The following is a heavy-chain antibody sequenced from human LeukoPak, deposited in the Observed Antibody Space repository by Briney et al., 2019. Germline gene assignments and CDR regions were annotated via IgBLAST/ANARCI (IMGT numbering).Heavy chain of an antibody. J-gene: IGHJ4*02. V-gene: IGHV4-59*01. CDR3: VSGPYPAAGTDHQFDY. Sequence: SETLSLTCTASGASISSYYWSWIRQPPGKGLEWIGYIYNRGSTKYNPSLKSRVTISVDTSKNQFFLKLSSVTAADTAVYYCVSGPYPAAGTDHQFDYWGQGTLVTVSS. CDR1: GASISSYY. CDR2: IYNRGST. D-gene: IGHD6-13*01.